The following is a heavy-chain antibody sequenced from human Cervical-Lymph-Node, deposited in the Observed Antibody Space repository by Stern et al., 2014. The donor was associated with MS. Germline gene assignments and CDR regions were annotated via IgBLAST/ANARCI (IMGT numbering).Heavy chain of an antibody. V-gene: IGHV2-5*02. CDR2: IYWDDAT. J-gene: IGHJ4*02. CDR1: GFSLTTNGVS. CDR3: AHRDDWQLDFAY. Sequence: QITLKESGPTLVIPTQTLTLTCTFSGFSLTTNGVSVGWIRQSPGKALECLALIYWDDATRYSPSLKSRLSITKDTSKNQVLLTMTNVEPVDTATYYCAHRDDWQLDFAYWGQGIPVTVS. D-gene: IGHD6-6*01.